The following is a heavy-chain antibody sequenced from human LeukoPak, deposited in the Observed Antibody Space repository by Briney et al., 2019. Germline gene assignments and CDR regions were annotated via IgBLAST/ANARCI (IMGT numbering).Heavy chain of an antibody. CDR1: GYTLTELS. CDR2: FDPEDGET. D-gene: IGHD1-1*01. CDR3: ASSTETMTYFDY. Sequence: ASVKVSCKVSGYTLTELSMHWVRQAPGKGLEWMGGFDPEDGETIYAQKFQGRVTMTEDTSTDTAYMELSRLRSDDTAVYYCASSTETMTYFDYWGQGTLVTVSS. J-gene: IGHJ4*02. V-gene: IGHV1-24*01.